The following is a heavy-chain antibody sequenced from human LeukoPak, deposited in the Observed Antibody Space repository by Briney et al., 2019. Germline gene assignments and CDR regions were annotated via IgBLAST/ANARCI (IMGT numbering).Heavy chain of an antibody. CDR1: GGSISSGGYY. CDR3: ARGLKIPSHYYDSSGYYYAFDY. V-gene: IGHV4-31*03. D-gene: IGHD3-22*01. CDR2: IYYSGST. Sequence: PSETLSLTCTVSGGSISSGGYYWSWIRQHPGKGLEWIGYIYYSGSTYYNPSLKGRATISVDTSKNQFSLKLSSVTAADTAVYYCARGLKIPSHYYDSSGYYYAFDYWGQGTLVTVSS. J-gene: IGHJ4*02.